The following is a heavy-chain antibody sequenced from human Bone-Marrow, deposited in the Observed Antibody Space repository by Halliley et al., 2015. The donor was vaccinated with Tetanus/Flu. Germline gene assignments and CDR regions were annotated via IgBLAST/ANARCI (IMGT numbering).Heavy chain of an antibody. CDR3: ARSLNGDYLAFFDY. J-gene: IGHJ4*02. Sequence: LEWIGYIHHSGYPDYNPSLKSRVTISVDTSRALFSLKLTSVTAADTAVYYCARSLNGDYLAFFDYWGQGSLVTVSS. V-gene: IGHV4-31*02. D-gene: IGHD4-17*01. CDR2: IHHSGYP.